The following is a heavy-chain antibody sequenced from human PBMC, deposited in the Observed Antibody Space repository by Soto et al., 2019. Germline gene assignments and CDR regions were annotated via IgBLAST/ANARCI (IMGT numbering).Heavy chain of an antibody. CDR1: GYTFTSYD. Sequence: GASVKVSCKASGYTFTSYDINWVRQATGQGLEWMGWMNPNSGNTGYAQKFQGRVTMTRNTSISTAYMELSSLRSEDTAVYYCARAVDCSGGSCYLGSWFDPWGQGTLVTVS. CDR2: MNPNSGNT. CDR3: ARAVDCSGGSCYLGSWFDP. D-gene: IGHD2-15*01. V-gene: IGHV1-8*01. J-gene: IGHJ5*02.